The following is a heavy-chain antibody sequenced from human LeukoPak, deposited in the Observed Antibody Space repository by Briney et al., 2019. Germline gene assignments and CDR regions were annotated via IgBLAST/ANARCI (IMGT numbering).Heavy chain of an antibody. Sequence: GGSLRLSCAVSGFTFNSYAMSWIRQAPGKGLDWVSAIGSSGGSTYYADSVKGRFTISRDNSKNKLYLQMNSLRAEDTAVYYCAREEGDYMDVWGKGTTVTISS. D-gene: IGHD3-16*01. CDR1: GFTFNSYA. CDR3: AREEGDYMDV. V-gene: IGHV3-23*01. J-gene: IGHJ6*03. CDR2: IGSSGGST.